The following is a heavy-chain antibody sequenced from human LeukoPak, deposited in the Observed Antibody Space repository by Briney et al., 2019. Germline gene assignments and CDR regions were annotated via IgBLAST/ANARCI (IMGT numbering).Heavy chain of an antibody. D-gene: IGHD3-10*01. V-gene: IGHV3-30*04. CDR3: ARDAYYYGSGSYAPPDV. CDR1: GFTFSSYA. Sequence: PGRSLRLSCAASGFTFSSYAMHWGRQAPSKGLEWVVVISYDGSNKYYADSVKGRFTISRDNSKNTLYLQMNSLRAEDTAVYYCARDAYYYGSGSYAPPDVWGKGTTVTVSS. J-gene: IGHJ6*04. CDR2: ISYDGSNK.